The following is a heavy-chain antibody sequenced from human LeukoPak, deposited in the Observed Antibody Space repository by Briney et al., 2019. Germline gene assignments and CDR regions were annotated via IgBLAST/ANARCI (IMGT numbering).Heavy chain of an antibody. CDR3: ARRGGGRWFDP. CDR1: GGSISSSSYY. Sequence: TSETLSLTCTVSGGSISSSSYYWGWIRQPPGKGLEWIGSIYYSGITYYNPSLKSRVTISVDTSKNQFSLQLTSVTAAETAVYYCARRGGGRWFDPWGQGTLVTVSS. D-gene: IGHD3-16*01. J-gene: IGHJ5*02. V-gene: IGHV4-39*07. CDR2: IYYSGIT.